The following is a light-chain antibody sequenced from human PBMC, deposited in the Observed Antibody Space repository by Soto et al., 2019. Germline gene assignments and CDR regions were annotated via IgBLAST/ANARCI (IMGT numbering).Light chain of an antibody. Sequence: QSALTQPASVSGSPGQSITISCTGTSSYVGGYNYVSWYQQHPGKAPKLMIYDVSNRPSGVSNRFSGSKSGNTASLTISGLQAEDEADYYCSSYTISSPLYVFVTGTKLTVL. J-gene: IGLJ1*01. CDR1: SSYVGGYNY. V-gene: IGLV2-14*01. CDR3: SSYTISSPLYV. CDR2: DVS.